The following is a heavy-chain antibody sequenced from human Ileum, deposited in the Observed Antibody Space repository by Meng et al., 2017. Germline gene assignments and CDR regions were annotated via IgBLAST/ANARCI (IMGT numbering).Heavy chain of an antibody. J-gene: IGHJ4*02. CDR1: GYTFTPYG. CDR2: MNTDKGNT. CDR3: AREGAYNGGDY. D-gene: IGHD1-1*01. Sequence: QVQLVQSGAEVKKPGALVKVSCKASGYTFTPYGISWVRQAPGQGLEWMGWMNTDKGNTNYAQKFQGRVTMTRDTSTSTAYMELRSLRSDDTAVYYCAREGAYNGGDYWGQGTLVTVSS. V-gene: IGHV1-18*01.